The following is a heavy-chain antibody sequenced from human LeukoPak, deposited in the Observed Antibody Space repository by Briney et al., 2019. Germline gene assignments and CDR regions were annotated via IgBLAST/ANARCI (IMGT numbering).Heavy chain of an antibody. Sequence: PSETLSLTCAVYGGSFSGYYWSWIRQPPGKGLAWIGEINHSGSTNYNPSLKSRVTISVDTSKNQFSLKLSSVTAADTAVYYCASLNTVTIIHAFDIWGQGTMVTVSS. CDR2: INHSGST. CDR3: ASLNTVTIIHAFDI. D-gene: IGHD4-11*01. J-gene: IGHJ3*02. CDR1: GGSFSGYY. V-gene: IGHV4-34*01.